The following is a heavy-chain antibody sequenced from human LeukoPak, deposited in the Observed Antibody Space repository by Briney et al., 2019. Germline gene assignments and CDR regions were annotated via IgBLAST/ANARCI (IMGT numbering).Heavy chain of an antibody. CDR3: VRVFRQFLEWLPTYYYYYYMDV. D-gene: IGHD3-3*01. V-gene: IGHV3-66*02. CDR2: IYSGGST. J-gene: IGHJ6*03. CDR1: GFTVSSNY. Sequence: GGSLRLSCAASGFTVSSNYMSWVRQAPGKGLEWVSVIYSGGSTYYADSVKGRFTISRDNSKNTLYLQMNSLRAEDTAVYYCVRVFRQFLEWLPTYYYYYYMDVWGKGTTVTVSS.